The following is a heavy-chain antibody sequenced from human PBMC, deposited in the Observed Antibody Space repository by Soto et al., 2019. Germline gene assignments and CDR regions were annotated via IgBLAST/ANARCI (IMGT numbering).Heavy chain of an antibody. D-gene: IGHD3-22*01. CDR2: ISSSSSTI. Sequence: QSGGSLRLSCAASGFTFSSYSMNWVRQAPGKGLEWVSYISSSSSTIYYADSVKGRFTISRDNAKNSLYLQMNSLRDEDTAVYYCARDKDYYDSSGYPYWGQGTLVTVSS. CDR3: ARDKDYYDSSGYPY. CDR1: GFTFSSYS. V-gene: IGHV3-48*02. J-gene: IGHJ4*02.